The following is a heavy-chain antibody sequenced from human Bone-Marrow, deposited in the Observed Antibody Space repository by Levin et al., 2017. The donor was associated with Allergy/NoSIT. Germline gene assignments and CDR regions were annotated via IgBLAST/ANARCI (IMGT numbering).Heavy chain of an antibody. J-gene: IGHJ6*02. V-gene: IGHV1-8*01. CDR1: GYTFTSYD. D-gene: IGHD2-2*01. CDR2: MNPNSGNT. CDR3: ARGREDIVVVPAGLGEYYYGMDV. Sequence: ASVKVSCKASGYTFTSYDINWVRQATGQGLEWMGWMNPNSGNTGYAQKFQGRVTMTRNTSISTAYMELSSLRSEDTAVYYCARGREDIVVVPAGLGEYYYGMDVWGQGTTVTVSS.